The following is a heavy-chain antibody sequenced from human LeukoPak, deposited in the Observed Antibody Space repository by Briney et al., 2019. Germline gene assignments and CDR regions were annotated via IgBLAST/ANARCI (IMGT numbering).Heavy chain of an antibody. Sequence: SETLSLTCTVSGGSISSYYWSWIRQPAGKGLEWIGRIYTSGSTNYNPSLKSRVTMSVDASKNQFSLKLSSVTAADTAVYYCARGHEYYDSSGYYQGPVDYWGQGTLVTVSS. J-gene: IGHJ4*02. CDR2: IYTSGST. CDR3: ARGHEYYDSSGYYQGPVDY. D-gene: IGHD3-22*01. CDR1: GGSISSYY. V-gene: IGHV4-4*07.